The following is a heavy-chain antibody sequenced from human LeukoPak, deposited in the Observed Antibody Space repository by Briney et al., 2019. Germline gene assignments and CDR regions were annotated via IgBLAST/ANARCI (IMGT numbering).Heavy chain of an antibody. CDR1: GFTFSNAW. V-gene: IGHV3-15*07. CDR3: ATDFYDTT. Sequence: GGSLRLSCATSGFTFSNAWMSWVRQAPGKGLEWVGRIRSNSDGGTIDYAAPVKGRFALSRDDSKNTLYLQMNSLQTEDTAVYYCATDFYDTTWGQGTLVTVSS. J-gene: IGHJ5*02. D-gene: IGHD3-22*01. CDR2: IRSNSDGGTI.